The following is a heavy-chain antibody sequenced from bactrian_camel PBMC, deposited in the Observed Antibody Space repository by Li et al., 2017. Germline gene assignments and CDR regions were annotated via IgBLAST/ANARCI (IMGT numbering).Heavy chain of an antibody. CDR1: GYTYSRHC. J-gene: IGHJ4*01. Sequence: EVQLVESGGGSVQAGGSLRLSCKASGYTYSRHCMAWFRQAPGKEREGVARIATGSGNTYYADSVKGRFTISKGSAKNTAFLQMNSLNPEDTGMYYCAAGVCAGVYCSCSLSQYDYNSWGRGTQVTVS. V-gene: IGHV3S40*01. CDR3: AAGVCAGVYCSCSLSQYDYNS. D-gene: IGHD1*01. CDR2: IATGSGNT.